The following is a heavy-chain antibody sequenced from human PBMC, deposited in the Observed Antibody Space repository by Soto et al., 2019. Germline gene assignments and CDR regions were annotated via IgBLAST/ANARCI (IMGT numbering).Heavy chain of an antibody. CDR2: MSSDGSNT. Sequence: QVRLVESGGGVVQPGTSLRLSCAASGFTFSSYAIHWVRQAPGKGLEWVAFMSSDGSNTFYADSVRGRCTVSRENSKSTLYLQMNGLMPEDKAVYYGTKSHATAVVPYYFDYCGQGTMVTVSS. CDR3: TKSHATAVVPYYFDY. V-gene: IGHV3-30*18. CDR1: GFTFSSYA. J-gene: IGHJ4*02. D-gene: IGHD2-15*01.